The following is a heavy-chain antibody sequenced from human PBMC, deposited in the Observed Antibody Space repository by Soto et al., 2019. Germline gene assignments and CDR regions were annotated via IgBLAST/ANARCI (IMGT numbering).Heavy chain of an antibody. Sequence: KGLQWVSGVGGSNADQHYADSVGGRFTVSRDNSKNTLYLQINSLRAEDTAVYYCAKDIFGEVSMRGYFDNWGQGTLGTV. J-gene: IGHJ4*02. CDR3: AKDIFGEVSMRGYFDN. D-gene: IGHD3-3*02. CDR2: VGGSNADQ. V-gene: IGHV3-23*01.